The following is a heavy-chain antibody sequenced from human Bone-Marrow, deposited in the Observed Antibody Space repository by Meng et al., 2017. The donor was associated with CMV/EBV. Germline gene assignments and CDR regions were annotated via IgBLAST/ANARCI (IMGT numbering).Heavy chain of an antibody. Sequence: SVKVSCKASGGTFSSYAISWVRQAPGQGLEWMGGIIPILGIANYAQKFQGRVTITADKSTSTAYMELSSPRSEDTAVYYCARVPPLAGVVPAAIDYYYYGMDVWGQGTTVTVSS. CDR1: GGTFSSYA. CDR2: IIPILGIA. CDR3: ARVPPLAGVVPAAIDYYYYGMDV. V-gene: IGHV1-69*10. J-gene: IGHJ6*02. D-gene: IGHD2-2*02.